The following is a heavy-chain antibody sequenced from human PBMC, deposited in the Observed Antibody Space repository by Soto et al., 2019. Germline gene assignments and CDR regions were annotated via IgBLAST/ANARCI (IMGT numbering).Heavy chain of an antibody. Sequence: GGSLRLSCSASGFTFSSYAMHWVRQAPGKGLEYVSAISSNGGSTYYADSVKGRFTISRDNSKNTLYLQMSSLRAEDTALYYCVKDRQGGSAQFDYWGQGTLVTVSS. D-gene: IGHD3-10*01. V-gene: IGHV3-64D*06. J-gene: IGHJ4*02. CDR1: GFTFSSYA. CDR2: ISSNGGST. CDR3: VKDRQGGSAQFDY.